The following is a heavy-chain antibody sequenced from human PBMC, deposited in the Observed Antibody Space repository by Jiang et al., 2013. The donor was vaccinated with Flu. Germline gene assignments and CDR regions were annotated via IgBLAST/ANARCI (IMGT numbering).Heavy chain of an antibody. D-gene: IGHD6-19*01. V-gene: IGHV3-11*01. CDR1: GFTFSDYY. Sequence: AASGFTFSDYYMSWIRQAPGKGLEWVSYISSSGSTIYYADSVKGRFTISRDNAKNSLYLQMNSLRAEDTAVYYCARDGWYSSGWDYFDYWGQGTLVTVSS. CDR3: ARDGWYSSGWDYFDY. J-gene: IGHJ4*02. CDR2: ISSSGSTI.